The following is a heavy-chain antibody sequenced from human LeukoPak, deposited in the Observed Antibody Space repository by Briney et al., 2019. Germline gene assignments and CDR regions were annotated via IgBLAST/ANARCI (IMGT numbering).Heavy chain of an antibody. J-gene: IGHJ4*02. Sequence: SETLSPTCTVSGGSISSYYWSWIRQPPGKGLEWIGYIYYSGSTSYNPSLQSRVTISVDMSKNQFSLKLSTVTAADTAVYYCARAARGPIRYFDYWGQGALVTVSS. CDR3: ARAARGPIRYFDY. CDR2: IYYSGST. D-gene: IGHD3-9*01. V-gene: IGHV4-59*01. CDR1: GGSISSYY.